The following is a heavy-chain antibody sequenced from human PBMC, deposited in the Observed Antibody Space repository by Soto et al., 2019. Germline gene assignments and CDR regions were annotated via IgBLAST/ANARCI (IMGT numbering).Heavy chain of an antibody. CDR1: GFTFSRYW. CDR2: ISSYGSDT. J-gene: IGHJ6*02. CDR3: ASNYAYAEGYYWYGIDL. D-gene: IGHD3-16*01. V-gene: IGHV3-74*01. Sequence: EVQLVESGGGLVLPGGSLRLSCAASGFTFSRYWMHWVRQAPGKGLVWVSRISSYGSDTHYADSVKGRFTISRDNAKNTLYLQMNSLRADDTAVYYCASNYAYAEGYYWYGIDLWGQGTTVTVSS.